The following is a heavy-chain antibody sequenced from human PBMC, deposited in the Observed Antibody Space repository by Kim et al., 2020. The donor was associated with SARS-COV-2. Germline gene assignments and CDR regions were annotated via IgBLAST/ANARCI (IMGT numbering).Heavy chain of an antibody. V-gene: IGHV3-23*01. CDR3: SKVDRVGSSWYWAKDKDSCDI. D-gene: IGHD6-13*01. J-gene: IGHJ3*02. Sequence: GGSLRLSCAASGFTFSSYAMSWVRQAPGKGLEWVSAISGSGGSTYYADSVKGRFTISRDNSKNTLYPQMNSLRAEDTAVYYCSKVDRVGSSWYWAKDKDSCDIWGQWTMVTVSS. CDR1: GFTFSSYA. CDR2: ISGSGGST.